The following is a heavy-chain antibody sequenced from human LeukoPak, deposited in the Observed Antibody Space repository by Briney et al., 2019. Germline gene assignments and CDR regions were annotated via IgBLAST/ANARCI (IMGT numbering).Heavy chain of an antibody. D-gene: IGHD1-26*01. CDR2: FDPEDGET. J-gene: IGHJ4*02. CDR3: ATAVGASRQTSIFDY. Sequence: ASVKVSCRVSGYTLTELSMHWVRQAPGKGLEWVGGFDPEDGETIYAQKFQGRVTMTEDTSTDTAYMELSSLRSEDTAVYYCATAVGASRQTSIFDYWGQGTLVTVSS. V-gene: IGHV1-24*01. CDR1: GYTLTELS.